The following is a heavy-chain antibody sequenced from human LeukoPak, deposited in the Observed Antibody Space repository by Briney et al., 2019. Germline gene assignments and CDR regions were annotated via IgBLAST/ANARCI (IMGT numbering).Heavy chain of an antibody. CDR2: VNPNSGDT. Sequence: GASVKVSCKASGFIFTGYYIHWVRQAPGQGLEWMEWVNPNSGDTRHEEKFQGRVTMTTDMSITTAYMELSRLRSDDSAVYYCARDRPNSGSFDYWGQGTLVTVSS. CDR3: ARDRPNSGSFDY. J-gene: IGHJ4*02. V-gene: IGHV1-2*02. CDR1: GFIFTGYY. D-gene: IGHD5-12*01.